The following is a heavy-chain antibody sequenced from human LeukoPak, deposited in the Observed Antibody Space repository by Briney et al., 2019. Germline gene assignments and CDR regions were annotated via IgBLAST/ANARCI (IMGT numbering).Heavy chain of an antibody. D-gene: IGHD3-22*01. J-gene: IGHJ4*02. CDR3: ARAAWYYDSSGYYFSGPVDY. Sequence: TSETLSLTCTVSGGSISSYYRSWIRQPPGKGLEWIGYIYYSGSTNYNPSLKSRVTISVDTSKNQFSLKLSSVTAADTAVYYCARAAWYYDSSGYYFSGPVDYWGQGTLVTVSS. V-gene: IGHV4-59*01. CDR1: GGSISSYY. CDR2: IYYSGST.